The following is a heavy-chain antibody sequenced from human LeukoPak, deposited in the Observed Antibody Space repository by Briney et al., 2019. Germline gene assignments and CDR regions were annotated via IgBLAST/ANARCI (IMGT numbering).Heavy chain of an antibody. D-gene: IGHD2-2*01. Sequence: GGSLRLSCVASGFQFSRFAMSWVRQAPGRGLQWVSAIRTVGDDPSYADSVRGRFTISRDNSKNTLYLQMNSLRAEDTAVYYCAKDPDPDNLGYCSSTSCPLDYWGQGTLVTVSS. J-gene: IGHJ4*02. V-gene: IGHV3-23*01. CDR1: GFQFSRFA. CDR3: AKDPDPDNLGYCSSTSCPLDY. CDR2: IRTVGDDP.